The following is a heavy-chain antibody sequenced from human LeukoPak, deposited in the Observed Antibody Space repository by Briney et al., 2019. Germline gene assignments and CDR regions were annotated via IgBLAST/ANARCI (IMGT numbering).Heavy chain of an antibody. CDR3: LTTIMYGGYGDYGDY. J-gene: IGHJ4*02. Sequence: PGGSLRLSCTASGFTFGDYAMNWFRQAPGKGLEWVGFIRSKTYGGTTEYAASVKGRFTISRDDSKSIAYLQMNSLKTEDTAVYYCLTTIMYGGYGDYGDYWGQGTLVTVSS. CDR1: GFTFGDYA. D-gene: IGHD4-17*01. CDR2: IRSKTYGGTT. V-gene: IGHV3-49*03.